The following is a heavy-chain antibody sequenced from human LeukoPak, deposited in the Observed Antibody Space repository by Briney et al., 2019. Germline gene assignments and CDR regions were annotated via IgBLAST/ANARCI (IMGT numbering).Heavy chain of an antibody. D-gene: IGHD3-10*01. J-gene: IGHJ4*02. CDR3: ARGPYGSGSFFDY. Sequence: SETLSLTCAVYGGSFSGYYWSWIRQPPGKGLEWIGEINHSGSTNYNPSLKSRVTISVDTSKNQFSLKLSSVTAAVTAVYYCARGPYGSGSFFDYWGQGTLVTVSS. CDR2: INHSGST. CDR1: GGSFSGYY. V-gene: IGHV4-34*01.